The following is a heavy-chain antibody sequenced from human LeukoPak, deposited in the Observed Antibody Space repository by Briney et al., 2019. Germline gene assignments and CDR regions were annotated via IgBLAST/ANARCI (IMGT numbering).Heavy chain of an antibody. CDR1: GYTFTSYY. V-gene: IGHV1-46*01. D-gene: IGHD3-16*01. CDR2: INPSGGST. J-gene: IGHJ4*02. Sequence: ASVKVSCKTSGYTFTSYYMHWVRQAPGQGLEWMGIINPSGGSTSYAQKFQGRVTMTRDTSTSTVYMELSSLRSEDTAVYYCARDGGLVPSSAHFDYWGQGTLVTVPS. CDR3: ARDGGLVPSSAHFDY.